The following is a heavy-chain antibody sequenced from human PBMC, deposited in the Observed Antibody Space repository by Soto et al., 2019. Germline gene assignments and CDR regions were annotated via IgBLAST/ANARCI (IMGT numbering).Heavy chain of an antibody. J-gene: IGHJ4*02. CDR1: GYTFTSYS. CDR3: ARADSYYDSSGYYSAL. V-gene: IGHV1-18*04. Sequence: ASVKVSCKASGYTFTSYSITWVRQAPGQGLEWMGWISVYNGNTNYAHKLQGRVTMTTDTSASTAFMELKSLRYDDTAVYYCARADSYYDSSGYYSALWGQGTLVTVSS. CDR2: ISVYNGNT. D-gene: IGHD3-22*01.